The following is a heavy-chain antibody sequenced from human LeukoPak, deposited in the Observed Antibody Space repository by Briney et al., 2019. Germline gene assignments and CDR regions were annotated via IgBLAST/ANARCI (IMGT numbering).Heavy chain of an antibody. Sequence: GASVNVTCKASGYTFTSYAMHWVRQAPGQRLEWMGWINAGNGNTKYSQKFQGRVTITRDTSASTAYMELSSLRSEDTAVYYCARDSGGNSFLGFDYWGQGTLVTVSS. V-gene: IGHV1-3*01. CDR1: GYTFTSYA. CDR2: INAGNGNT. J-gene: IGHJ4*02. CDR3: ARDSGGNSFLGFDY. D-gene: IGHD4-23*01.